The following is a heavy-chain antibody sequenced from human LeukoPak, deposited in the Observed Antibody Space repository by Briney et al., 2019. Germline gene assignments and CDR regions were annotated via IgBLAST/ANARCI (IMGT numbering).Heavy chain of an antibody. CDR2: INHSGST. J-gene: IGHJ3*02. V-gene: IGHV4-34*01. Sequence: PSETLSLTCAVYGGSFSGYYWSWIRQPPGKGLEWIGEINHSGSTNYNPSLKSRVTILRDTSKNQFSLKLSSVTAADTAVYYCARDRSSFRSAFDIWGQGTMVTVSS. CDR1: GGSFSGYY. CDR3: ARDRSSFRSAFDI.